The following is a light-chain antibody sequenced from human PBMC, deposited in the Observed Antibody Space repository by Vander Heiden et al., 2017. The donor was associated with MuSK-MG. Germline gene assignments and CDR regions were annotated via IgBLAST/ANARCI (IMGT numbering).Light chain of an antibody. CDR1: SSDVGGYNY. Sequence: QSALTQPASVSGSPGQSITISCTGTSSDVGGYNYVSWYQHHPGKAHKRWIYDVSVRPSRISNRFSGSKSGDTASLAISGLQTEDEADYYCSSYTISGTVVFGGGTKLTVL. V-gene: IGLV2-14*03. CDR2: DVS. CDR3: SSYTISGTVV. J-gene: IGLJ2*01.